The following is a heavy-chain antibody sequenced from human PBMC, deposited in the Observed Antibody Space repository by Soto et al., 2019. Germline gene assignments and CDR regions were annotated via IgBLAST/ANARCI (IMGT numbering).Heavy chain of an antibody. Sequence: QSQTLSLTCAISGDSVSSNSAAWNWIRQSPSRGLEWLGRTYYRSKWYNDYAVSVKSRITINPDTSKNQFSLQLNSVTPEDTAVYYCARARVDSSLYYYYYGMDVWGQGTTVTVSS. V-gene: IGHV6-1*01. J-gene: IGHJ6*02. CDR2: TYYRSKWYN. CDR1: GDSVSSNSAA. CDR3: ARARVDSSLYYYYYGMDV. D-gene: IGHD6-6*01.